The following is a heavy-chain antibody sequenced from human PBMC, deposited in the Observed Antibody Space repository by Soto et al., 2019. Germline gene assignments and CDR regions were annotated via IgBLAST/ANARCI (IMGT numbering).Heavy chain of an antibody. Sequence: PGGSLRLSCAASGFTVSSNYMSWVRQAPGKGLEWVAVISYDGSNKYYADSVKGRFTISRDNSKNTLYLQMNSLRAEDTAVYYCAKESYGDYRWFLDYWGQGTLVTVSS. D-gene: IGHD4-17*01. V-gene: IGHV3-30*18. CDR3: AKESYGDYRWFLDY. J-gene: IGHJ4*02. CDR1: GFTVSSNY. CDR2: ISYDGSNK.